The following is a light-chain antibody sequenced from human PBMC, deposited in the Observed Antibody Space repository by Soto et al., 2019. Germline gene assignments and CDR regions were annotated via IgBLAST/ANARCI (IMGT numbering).Light chain of an antibody. Sequence: EIVLTQSPATLSLSPGERATLSCRASQSVDNYLAWYQQKPGQAPRPLIYDVSNRATGTPARFSGSGSGTDFTLSISSLEPEDFAVYYCQQRSNRPRFTFGPGTKVDIK. CDR3: QQRSNRPRFT. J-gene: IGKJ3*01. CDR1: QSVDNY. CDR2: DVS. V-gene: IGKV3-11*01.